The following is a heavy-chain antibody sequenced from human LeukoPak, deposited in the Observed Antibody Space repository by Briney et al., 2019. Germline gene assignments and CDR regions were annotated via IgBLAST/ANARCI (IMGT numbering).Heavy chain of an antibody. CDR3: ARIYSSGWYPDAFDI. V-gene: IGHV1-8*01. D-gene: IGHD6-19*01. J-gene: IGHJ3*02. CDR2: MNPNSGNT. CDR1: GYSFTSYD. Sequence: GASVKVSCKAAGYSFTSYDINWVRQATGQGLEWMGWMNPNSGNTGYAQKFQGRVTITRNTSISTAYMELSSLRFEDTAVYYCARIYSSGWYPDAFDIWGQGTMVTVSS.